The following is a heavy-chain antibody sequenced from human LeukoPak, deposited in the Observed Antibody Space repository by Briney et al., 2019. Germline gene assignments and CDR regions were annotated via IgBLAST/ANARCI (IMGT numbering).Heavy chain of an antibody. J-gene: IGHJ6*02. CDR2: IYHSGST. CDR1: GGSISSSNW. D-gene: IGHD4-23*01. CDR3: ARAGYDYGGNRDPYYYYGMDV. Sequence: SGTLSLTCAVSGGSISSSNWWSWVRQPPGKGLEWIGEIYHSGSTNYNPSLKSRVTISVDRSKNQFSLKLSSVTAADTAVYYCARAGYDYGGNRDPYYYYGMDVWGQGTTVTVSS. V-gene: IGHV4-4*02.